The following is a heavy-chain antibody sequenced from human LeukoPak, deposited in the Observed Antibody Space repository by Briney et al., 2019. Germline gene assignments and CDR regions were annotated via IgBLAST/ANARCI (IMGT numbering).Heavy chain of an antibody. V-gene: IGHV4-59*01. CDR1: GGSISTYD. D-gene: IGHD2-2*02. Sequence: SETLSLTCTVSGGSISTYDWSWIRQPPGKGLEWIGYIYYSGSTNYNPSLKSRVTISVDTSKNQFSLKLSSVTAADTAVYYCARAYTSWSFDYWGQGTLVTVSS. CDR2: IYYSGST. J-gene: IGHJ4*02. CDR3: ARAYTSWSFDY.